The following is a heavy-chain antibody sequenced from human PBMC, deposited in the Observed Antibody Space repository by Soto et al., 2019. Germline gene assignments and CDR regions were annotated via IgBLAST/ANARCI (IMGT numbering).Heavy chain of an antibody. CDR3: AREGGQWLGSARFDY. D-gene: IGHD6-19*01. J-gene: IGHJ4*02. CDR2: ISSSSSTI. CDR1: GFTFSSYS. Sequence: EVQLVESGGGLVQPGGSLRLSCAASGFTFSSYSMNWVRQAPGKGLEWVSYISSSSSTIYYADSVKGRFTISRDNAKNSLYLQMNSLRDEDTAVYYCAREGGQWLGSARFDYWGQGTLVTVSS. V-gene: IGHV3-48*02.